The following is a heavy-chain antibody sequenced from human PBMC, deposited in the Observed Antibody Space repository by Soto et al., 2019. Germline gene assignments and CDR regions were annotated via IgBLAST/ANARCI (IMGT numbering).Heavy chain of an antibody. J-gene: IGHJ4*02. CDR3: ALLWFGAYYFDY. CDR2: IYYSGSA. D-gene: IGHD3-10*01. V-gene: IGHV4-31*03. Sequence: QVQLQESGPGLVKPSQTLSLTCTVSGGSISSGGYYWSWIRQHPGKGLEWIGYIYYSGSAYYNPSLKSRVTISVDTSKNQFSLKLSSVTAADTAVYYCALLWFGAYYFDYWGQGTLVTVSS. CDR1: GGSISSGGYY.